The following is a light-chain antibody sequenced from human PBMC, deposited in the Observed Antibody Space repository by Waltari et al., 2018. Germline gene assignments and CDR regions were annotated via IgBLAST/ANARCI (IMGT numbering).Light chain of an antibody. J-gene: IGKJ2*01. Sequence: DIQMTQSPSSLSTSVGDIVTIPCRASRNIGRWLAWYQQKPGKAPNLLIYKASILQSGVPGRFSGTGSGTQFTLTISSLQPGDLATYYCQQYNDYPYTFGQGTSLE. CDR3: QQYNDYPYT. CDR2: KAS. CDR1: RNIGRW. V-gene: IGKV1-5*03.